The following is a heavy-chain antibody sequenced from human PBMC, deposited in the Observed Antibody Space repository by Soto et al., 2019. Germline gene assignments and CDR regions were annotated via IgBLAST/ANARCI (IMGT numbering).Heavy chain of an antibody. CDR1: GLTFINAW. CDR2: IKSKKDGGAT. Sequence: GGSLRLSCAASGLTFINAWMNWVRQAPGKGLEWVGRIKSKKDGGATEYSATVKDRFTISRDDPKDTLYLQMNSLKTEDTGVYYCTTDAEWGIWGQGTMVTVSS. CDR3: TTDAEWGI. J-gene: IGHJ3*02. D-gene: IGHD2-8*01. V-gene: IGHV3-15*07.